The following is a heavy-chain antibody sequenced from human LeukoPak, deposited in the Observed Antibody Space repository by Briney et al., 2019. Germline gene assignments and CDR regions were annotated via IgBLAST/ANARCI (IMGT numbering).Heavy chain of an antibody. J-gene: IGHJ6*03. CDR2: IKQDGSEK. D-gene: IGHD3-16*01. Sequence: GGSLRLSCAASGFTFSSYWMSWVRQAPGKGLEWVANIKQDGSEKYYVDSVKGRFTISRDNAKNSLYLRMNSLRAEDTAVYYCARDDYVWGVNYYYYYMDVWGKGTTVTVSS. CDR3: ARDDYVWGVNYYYYYMDV. CDR1: GFTFSSYW. V-gene: IGHV3-7*01.